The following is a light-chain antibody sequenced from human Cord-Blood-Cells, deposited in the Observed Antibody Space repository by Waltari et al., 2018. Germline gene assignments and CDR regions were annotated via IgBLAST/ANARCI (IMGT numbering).Light chain of an antibody. J-gene: IGLJ1*01. V-gene: IGLV2-14*01. CDR3: SSYTSSSTLVV. Sequence: QSALTQPASVSGSPGQSITISCTGTSSDVGGYNYVSWYQQHPGKAPKLMIYGVSNRPSGVSNRFSGSKSGNTASLTISGLQAEDEAEYYCSSYTSSSTLVVFGTGTKVTVL. CDR2: GVS. CDR1: SSDVGGYNY.